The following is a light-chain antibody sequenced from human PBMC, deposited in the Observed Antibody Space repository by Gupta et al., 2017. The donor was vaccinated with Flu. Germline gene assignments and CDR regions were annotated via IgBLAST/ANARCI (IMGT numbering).Light chain of an antibody. V-gene: IGLV1-40*01. Sequence: QFVLTQPPSASGAPGQRVTISCTGSTSNIRAGYDVHWYQQVPGRAPKRLIFVNNNRPSGVADRFSCSKSGTSASPAIAVLQAEDEADYDCHSYDNSLSGSKVFGGGTKLTVL. J-gene: IGLJ3*02. CDR2: VNN. CDR3: HSYDNSLSGSKV. CDR1: TSNIRAGYD.